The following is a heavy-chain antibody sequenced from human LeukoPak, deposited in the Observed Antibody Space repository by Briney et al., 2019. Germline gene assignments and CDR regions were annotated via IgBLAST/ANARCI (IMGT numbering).Heavy chain of an antibody. Sequence: PSQTLSLTCTVSGGSISSGGYYWSWIRQHPGKGLEWIGYIYYSGSTYYNPSLKSRVTISVDTSKNQFSLKLSSVTAADTAVYYCARVRDWNYDRAFDIWGQGTMVTVSS. V-gene: IGHV4-31*03. CDR1: GGSISSGGYY. D-gene: IGHD1-7*01. J-gene: IGHJ3*02. CDR3: ARVRDWNYDRAFDI. CDR2: IYYSGST.